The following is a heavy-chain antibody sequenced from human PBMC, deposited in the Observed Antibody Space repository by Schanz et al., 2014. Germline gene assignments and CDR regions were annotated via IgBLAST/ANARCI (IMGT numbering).Heavy chain of an antibody. CDR3: ARDLISSGWYG. CDR2: ISSSGTSI. Sequence: EVQLVESGGGVVQPGGSLRLSCATSGFTFITYTMNWVRQTPGKGLEWVSFISSSGTSIYYADSVKGRFTISRDNAKNSLYLQMNSLRAEDTAVYYCARDLISSGWYGWGQGTLVTVSS. D-gene: IGHD6-19*01. CDR1: GFTFITYT. V-gene: IGHV3-48*01. J-gene: IGHJ4*02.